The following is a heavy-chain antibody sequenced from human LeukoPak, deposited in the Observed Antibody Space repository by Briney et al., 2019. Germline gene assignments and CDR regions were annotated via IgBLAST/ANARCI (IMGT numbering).Heavy chain of an antibody. CDR2: IIPIFGTA. Sequence: SVKVSCKASGGTFSSYAISWVRQAPGQGLEWMGGIIPIFGTADYAQKFQGRVTITADESTSTAYMELSSLRSEDTAVYYCATQGSSHDAFDIWGQGTMVTVSS. V-gene: IGHV1-69*13. J-gene: IGHJ3*02. D-gene: IGHD1-26*01. CDR1: GGTFSSYA. CDR3: ATQGSSHDAFDI.